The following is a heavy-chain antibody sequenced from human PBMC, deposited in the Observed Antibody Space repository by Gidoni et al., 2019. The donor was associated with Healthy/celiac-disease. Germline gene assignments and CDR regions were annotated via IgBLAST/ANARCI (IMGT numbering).Heavy chain of an antibody. CDR3: AKGGVMYSSDY. Sequence: EVQLLESGGGVVQPGGSLRLSCAASGLTFSSYAMSWVRQAPGKGLEWVSAIMGSGGSTYYADSVKGRFTISRDNSKNTLYLQMNSLRAEDTAVYYCAKGGVMYSSDYWGQGTLVTVSS. CDR1: GLTFSSYA. J-gene: IGHJ4*02. CDR2: IMGSGGST. V-gene: IGHV3-23*01. D-gene: IGHD6-13*01.